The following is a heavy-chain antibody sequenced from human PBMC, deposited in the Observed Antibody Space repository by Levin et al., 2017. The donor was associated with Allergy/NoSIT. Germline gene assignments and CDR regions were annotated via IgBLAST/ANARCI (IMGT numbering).Heavy chain of an antibody. CDR2: INPSGGST. Sequence: ASVKVSCKASGYTFTSYYMHWVRQAPGQGLEWMGIINPSGGSTSYAQKFQGRVTMTRDTSTSTVYMELSSLRSEDTAVYYCARALLWFGELYRMDVWGQGTTVTVSS. J-gene: IGHJ6*02. CDR1: GYTFTSYY. V-gene: IGHV1-46*01. CDR3: ARALLWFGELYRMDV. D-gene: IGHD3-10*01.